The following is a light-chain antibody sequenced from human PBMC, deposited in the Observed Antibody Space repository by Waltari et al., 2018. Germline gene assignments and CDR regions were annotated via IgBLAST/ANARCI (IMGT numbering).Light chain of an antibody. V-gene: IGLV4-69*01. CDR3: QTWGTGIWVV. Sequence: QLVLTQSPSASASLGASVKLTCTLSSGPSSYAIAWHQQQPEKGPRYLMKLNSDGSHSKGDGIPDRFSGSSSGAERYLTISSLQSEDEADYYCQTWGTGIWVVFGGGTKLTVL. CDR2: LNSDGSH. CDR1: SGPSSYA. J-gene: IGLJ2*01.